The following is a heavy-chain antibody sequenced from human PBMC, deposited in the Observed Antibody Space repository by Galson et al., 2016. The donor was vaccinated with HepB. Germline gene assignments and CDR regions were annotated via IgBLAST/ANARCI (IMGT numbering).Heavy chain of an antibody. CDR1: GGAFSNYD. Sequence: CKASGGAFSNYDISWVRQAPGQGLEWMGGIVPVFGTPSYARKFRGRVTFTADDTKSSAYMELNSLRAEDTAIYYCARKWFGAGGWFDPWGQGTLVTVSS. V-gene: IGHV1-69*01. CDR3: ARKWFGAGGWFDP. CDR2: IVPVFGTP. D-gene: IGHD3-10*01. J-gene: IGHJ5*02.